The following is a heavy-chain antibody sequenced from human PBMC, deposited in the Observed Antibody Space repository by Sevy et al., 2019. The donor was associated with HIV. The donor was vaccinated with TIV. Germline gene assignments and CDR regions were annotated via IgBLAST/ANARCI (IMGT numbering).Heavy chain of an antibody. D-gene: IGHD3-22*01. J-gene: IGHJ4*02. CDR3: ASSRDYYDNSGPNFDY. V-gene: IGHV1-24*01. CDR2: FEPEDGET. Sequence: ASVKVSCKVSGYTLTQLSMHWVRQAPGKGLEWMGGFEPEDGETLHSQNFQGRVTLTDDTSTDTAYMELSSLRSEDTDVYYCASSRDYYDNSGPNFDYWGQGTLVTVSS. CDR1: GYTLTQLS.